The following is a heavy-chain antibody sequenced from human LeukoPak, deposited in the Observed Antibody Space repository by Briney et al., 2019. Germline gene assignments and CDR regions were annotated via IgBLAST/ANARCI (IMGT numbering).Heavy chain of an antibody. D-gene: IGHD3-22*01. CDR3: ARGYYYDSSGYDYFDY. V-gene: IGHV1-2*02. CDR2: INPNRGGT. Sequence: GASVKVSCKASGYTFTGYYMHWVRQAPGQGLEWMGWINPNRGGTNYAQKFQGRVTMTRDTSISTAYMELSRLRSDDTAVYYCARGYYYDSSGYDYFDYWGQGTLVTVSS. CDR1: GYTFTGYY. J-gene: IGHJ4*02.